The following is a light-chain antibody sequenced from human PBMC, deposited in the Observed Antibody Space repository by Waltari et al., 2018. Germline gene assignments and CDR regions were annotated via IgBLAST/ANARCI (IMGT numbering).Light chain of an antibody. CDR2: DVS. CDR1: SSDVGAYNY. J-gene: IGLJ3*02. V-gene: IGLV2-11*01. Sequence: QSALTQPRSVSGSPGQSVTISCTGTSSDVGAYNYVSWYQHHPGKAPKLMRYDVSKRPSGVPDRFSGAKSGNTASLTISGLQAEDEAAYYCCSYAGSYTWVFGGGTKLTVL. CDR3: CSYAGSYTWV.